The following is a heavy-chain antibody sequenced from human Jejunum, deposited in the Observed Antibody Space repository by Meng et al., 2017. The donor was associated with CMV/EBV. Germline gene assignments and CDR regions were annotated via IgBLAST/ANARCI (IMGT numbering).Heavy chain of an antibody. CDR1: GASITSTTYY. V-gene: IGHV4-39*01. CDR3: ARRGGGDGYLLDY. J-gene: IGHJ4*02. D-gene: IGHD5-24*01. CDR2: LDYSGRT. Sequence: HLQLQNSCPGLVKPTDTLSLTCTVSGASITSTTYYGTWFRQPPGNNLEWIGTLDYSGRTYYNPPSKSRVTLSVDTSKNQFSLRRRSVTTTDTAVYYCARRGGGDGYLLDYWGQGTLVTVSS.